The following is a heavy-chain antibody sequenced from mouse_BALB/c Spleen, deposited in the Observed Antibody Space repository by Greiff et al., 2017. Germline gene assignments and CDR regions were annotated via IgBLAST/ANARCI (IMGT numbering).Heavy chain of an antibody. CDR3: ARDGLYPWFAY. Sequence: EVQVVESGGGLVKPGGSLKLSCAASGFTFSDYYMYWVRQTPEKRLEWVATISDGGSYTYYPDSVKGRFTISRDNAKNNLYLQMSSLKSEDTAMYYCARDGLYPWFAYWGQGTLVTVSA. CDR1: GFTFSDYY. J-gene: IGHJ3*01. CDR2: ISDGGSYT. D-gene: IGHD3-3*01. V-gene: IGHV5-4*02.